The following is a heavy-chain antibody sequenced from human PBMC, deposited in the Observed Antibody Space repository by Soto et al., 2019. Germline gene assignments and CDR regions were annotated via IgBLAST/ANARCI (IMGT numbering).Heavy chain of an antibody. CDR1: GFTVTTNY. D-gene: IGHD5-12*01. J-gene: IGHJ6*02. CDR2: IYADGRT. CDR3: ARVDRRGYSGNAPPPFYYYGMDL. Sequence: EVQLVESGGGLVQPGGSLRLSCVVSGFTVTTNYMSWVRQAPGKGLEWVSYIYADGRTYYADSVKGRFTLSRLSSKNTLYPQMNSLRAEDTALYYCARVDRRGYSGNAPPPFYYYGMDLWGQGTTVTVSS. V-gene: IGHV3-53*04.